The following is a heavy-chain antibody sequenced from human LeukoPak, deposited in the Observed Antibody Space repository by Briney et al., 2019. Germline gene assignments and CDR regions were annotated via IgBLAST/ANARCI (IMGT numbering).Heavy chain of an antibody. V-gene: IGHV4-34*01. J-gene: IGHJ6*02. CDR1: GGSFSGYY. CDR3: ARDRITIFGVVISPPTYYYGMDV. CDR2: INHSGST. Sequence: SETLSLTCAVYGGSFSGYYWSWIRQPPGKGLEWIGEINHSGSTNYNPSLKSRVTISVDTSKNQFSLKLSSVTAADTAVYYCARDRITIFGVVISPPTYYYGMDVWGQGTTVTVSS. D-gene: IGHD3-3*01.